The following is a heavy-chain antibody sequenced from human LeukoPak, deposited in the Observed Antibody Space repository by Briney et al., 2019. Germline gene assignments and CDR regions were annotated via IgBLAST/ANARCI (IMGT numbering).Heavy chain of an antibody. V-gene: IGHV4-59*01. CDR1: GFTFSNYY. Sequence: KPGGSLRLSCAASGFTFSNYYMSWIRQPPGKGLEWIGYIYYSGSTNYNPSLKSRVTISVDTSKNQFSLKLSSVTAADTAVYYCARAGAAGEYYFDYWGQGTLVTVSP. CDR3: ARAGAAGEYYFDY. D-gene: IGHD6-13*01. J-gene: IGHJ4*02. CDR2: IYYSGST.